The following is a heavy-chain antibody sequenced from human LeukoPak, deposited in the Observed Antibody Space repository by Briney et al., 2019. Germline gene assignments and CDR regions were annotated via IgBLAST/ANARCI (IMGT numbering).Heavy chain of an antibody. J-gene: IGHJ6*02. V-gene: IGHV3-21*01. CDR2: ISSSSSYI. D-gene: IGHD2-8*01. CDR3: ARRPTDEWSATNVAPFLRYYYYGMDV. CDR1: GFTFSSYS. Sequence: GGSLRLSCAASGFTFSSYSMNWVRRAPGKGLEWVSSISSSSSYIYYADSVKGRFTISRDNAKNSLYLQMNSLRAEDTAVYYCARRPTDEWSATNVAPFLRYYYYGMDVWGQGTTVTVSS.